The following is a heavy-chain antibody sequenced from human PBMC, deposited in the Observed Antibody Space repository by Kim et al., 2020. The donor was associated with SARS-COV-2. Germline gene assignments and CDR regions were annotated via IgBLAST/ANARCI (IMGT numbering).Heavy chain of an antibody. CDR1: GYTFTSYA. V-gene: IGHV1-3*01. CDR2: INAGNGNT. CDR3: ARVYMVRGVIYGMDV. J-gene: IGHJ6*02. D-gene: IGHD3-10*01. Sequence: ASVKVSCKASGYTFTSYAMHWVRQAPGQRLEWMGWINAGNGNTKYSQKFQGRVTITRDTSASTAYMELSSLRSEDTAVYYCARVYMVRGVIYGMDVWGQGTTVTVSS.